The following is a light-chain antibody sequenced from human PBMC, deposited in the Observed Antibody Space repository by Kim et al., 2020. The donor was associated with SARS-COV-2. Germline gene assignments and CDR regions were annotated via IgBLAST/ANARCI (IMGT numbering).Light chain of an antibody. V-gene: IGLV3-25*03. CDR3: QSADSSGTWV. CDR1: ALPKQY. CDR2: KDS. Sequence: SYELTQPPSVSVSPGQTARITCSGDALPKQYAYWYQQKPGQAPVLVIYKDSVRPSGIPERFSGSSSGTTVTLTISGVQAEDEADYYCQSADSSGTWVFGGGTQLTVL. J-gene: IGLJ3*02.